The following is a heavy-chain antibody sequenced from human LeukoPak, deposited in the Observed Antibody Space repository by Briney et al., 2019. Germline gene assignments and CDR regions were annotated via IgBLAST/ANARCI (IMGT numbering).Heavy chain of an antibody. Sequence: PSETLSLTWTVSGGSISSYYWSWIRQPPGKGLEWIGYIYYSGTTNYNPSLKSRVTISVDTSKNQFSLKLSSVTAADTAVYYCARDLRYSGYDLFDPWGQGTLVTVSS. CDR3: ARDLRYSGYDLFDP. V-gene: IGHV4-59*01. CDR1: GGSISSYY. CDR2: IYYSGTT. D-gene: IGHD5-12*01. J-gene: IGHJ5*02.